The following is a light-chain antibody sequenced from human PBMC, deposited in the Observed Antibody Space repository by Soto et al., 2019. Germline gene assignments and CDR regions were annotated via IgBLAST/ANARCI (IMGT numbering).Light chain of an antibody. CDR1: QSVSSGH. J-gene: IGKJ5*01. CDR2: SAS. V-gene: IGKV3D-20*02. CDR3: QQCSSWPIT. Sequence: IVMTLSPATLSVSLEETASLSCRASQSVSSGHLAWYQQKPGQAPRLLICSASSRATGIPDRICGSGYGTDLTLTISRLEAEDVALYCCQQCSSWPITFGQGTRLEIK.